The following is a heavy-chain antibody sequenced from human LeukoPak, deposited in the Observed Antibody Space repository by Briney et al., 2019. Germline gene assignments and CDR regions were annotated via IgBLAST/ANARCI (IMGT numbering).Heavy chain of an antibody. D-gene: IGHD5-24*01. J-gene: IGHJ4*02. V-gene: IGHV4-39*01. CDR1: GGSISSSSYY. CDR3: ARHVFLRNPLMLRDGYPAHFDY. Sequence: SETLSLTCTVSGGSISSSSYYWGWIRQPPGKGLEWIGSIYYRGSTYYNPSLKSRVTISVDTSKNQFSLKLSSVTAADTAVYYCARHVFLRNPLMLRDGYPAHFDYWGQGTLVTVSS. CDR2: IYYRGST.